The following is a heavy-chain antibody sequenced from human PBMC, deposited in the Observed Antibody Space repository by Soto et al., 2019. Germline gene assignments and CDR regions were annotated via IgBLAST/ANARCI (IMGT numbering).Heavy chain of an antibody. CDR3: AKLVRADVRRSDRAR. J-gene: IGHJ4*02. CDR2: FYYSGTT. Sequence: LSETLSLTCTVSGDSITASYSNWAWIRQPPGKGLEWIGTFYYSGTTSQNPPLRSRITISGDTSTNQFSLNLRSVNAAERGVYYCAKLVRADVRRSDRARWGQGTRVT. CDR1: GDSITASYSN. D-gene: IGHD3-10*02. V-gene: IGHV4-39*01.